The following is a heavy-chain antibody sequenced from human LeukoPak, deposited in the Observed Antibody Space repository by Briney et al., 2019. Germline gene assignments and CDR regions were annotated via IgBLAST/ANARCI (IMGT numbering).Heavy chain of an antibody. V-gene: IGHV3-23*01. J-gene: IGHJ3*02. D-gene: IGHD2-21*01. CDR3: AKDHMVKKVIDAFDI. CDR1: GFTFSSYG. CDR2: ISGSGGST. Sequence: GGSLRLPCAASGFTFSSYGMSWVRQAPGKGLEWVSAISGSGGSTYYADSVKGRFTISRDNSKNTLYLQMNSLRAEDTAVYYCAKDHMVKKVIDAFDIWGQGKMVTVSS.